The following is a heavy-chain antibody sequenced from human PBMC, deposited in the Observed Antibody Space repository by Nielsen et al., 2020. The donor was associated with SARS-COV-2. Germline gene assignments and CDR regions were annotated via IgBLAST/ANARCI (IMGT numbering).Heavy chain of an antibody. CDR2: IRSEANGGTT. V-gene: IGHV3-15*05. CDR1: EYSFTDAW. CDR3: AKDVPMTGGGALLY. Sequence: GGSLRLSCTSSEYSFTDAWMTWVRQAPGKGLEWIGHIRSEANGGTTDYAASVRGRFAFSRGDGKRTIYLQMNSLTNEDTAVYYCAKDVPMTGGGALLYWGQGALVTVSS. D-gene: IGHD3-16*01. J-gene: IGHJ4*02.